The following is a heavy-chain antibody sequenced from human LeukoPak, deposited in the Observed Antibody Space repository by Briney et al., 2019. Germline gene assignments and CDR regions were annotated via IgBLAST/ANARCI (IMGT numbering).Heavy chain of an antibody. J-gene: IGHJ3*02. V-gene: IGHV3-21*01. CDR1: GFTFNSYS. CDR2: ISSSSSYI. CDR3: ARDQRTVTPTRGAFDI. D-gene: IGHD4-17*01. Sequence: PGGSLRLSCAASGFTFNSYSMNWVRQAPGKGLEWVSSISSSSSYIYYADSVKGRFTISRDNAKNSLYLQMNSLRAEDTAVYYCARDQRTVTPTRGAFDIWGQGTMVTVSS.